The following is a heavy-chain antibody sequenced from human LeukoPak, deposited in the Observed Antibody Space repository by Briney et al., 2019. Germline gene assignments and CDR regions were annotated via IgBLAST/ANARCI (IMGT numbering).Heavy chain of an antibody. V-gene: IGHV4-30-4*01. D-gene: IGHD1-14*01. CDR3: ARGKVPER. J-gene: IGHJ4*02. Sequence: SETLSLTCTVSGASVNSSDDYWGWIRQTRGKGLEWIGYISHSGTTYYNPSLKSRVTIALDTSKNHFFLILNSVTVADTAIYYCARGKVPERWGQGSLVTVSS. CDR2: ISHSGTT. CDR1: GASVNSSDDY.